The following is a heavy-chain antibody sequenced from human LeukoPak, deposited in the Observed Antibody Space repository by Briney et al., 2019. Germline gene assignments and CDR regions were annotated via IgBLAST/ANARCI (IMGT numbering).Heavy chain of an antibody. CDR2: IISIFGTA. D-gene: IGHD3-22*01. J-gene: IGHJ4*02. CDR3: ASSGEMKGAGSSGYYYAPYYFDY. Sequence: GSSVKVSCKASGGTFSSYAISWVRQAPGQGLEWMGGIISIFGTANYAQKFQGRVTITADESTSTAYMELSSLRSEDTAVYYCASSGEMKGAGSSGYYYAPYYFDYWGQGTLVTVSS. V-gene: IGHV1-69*01. CDR1: GGTFSSYA.